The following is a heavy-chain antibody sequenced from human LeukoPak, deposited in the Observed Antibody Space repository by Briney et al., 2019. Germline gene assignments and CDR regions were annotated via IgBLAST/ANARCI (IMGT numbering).Heavy chain of an antibody. CDR3: ARGSDYGGPGTHHYFDY. CDR2: INPSGGST. Sequence: WASVKVSCTASGYTFTGYYMHWVRQAPGQGLEWMGIINPSGGSTSYAQKFQGRVTMTRDTTTSTVYMELSSLRSEDTAVYYCARGSDYGGPGTHHYFDYWGQGTLVTVSS. V-gene: IGHV1-46*01. D-gene: IGHD4-23*01. CDR1: GYTFTGYY. J-gene: IGHJ4*02.